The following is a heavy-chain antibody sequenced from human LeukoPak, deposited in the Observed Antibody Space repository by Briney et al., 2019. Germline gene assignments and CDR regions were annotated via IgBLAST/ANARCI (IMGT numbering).Heavy chain of an antibody. CDR3: ARAPPEYYYDSSGQQVAFDI. CDR1: GFTFSSYE. CDR2: ISSSGSTI. Sequence: GSLRLSCAASGFTFSSYEMIWVRQAPGKGLEWVSYISSSGSTIYYADSAKGRFTISRDNAKNSLYLQMNSLRAEDTAVYYCARAPPEYYYDSSGQQVAFDIWGQGTMVTVSS. D-gene: IGHD3-22*01. V-gene: IGHV3-48*03. J-gene: IGHJ3*02.